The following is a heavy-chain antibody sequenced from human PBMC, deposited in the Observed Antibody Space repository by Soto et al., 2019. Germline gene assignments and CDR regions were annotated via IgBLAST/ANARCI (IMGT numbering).Heavy chain of an antibody. CDR3: ARREYGMDV. CDR1: GGSSTSSHW. Sequence: QVQLQESGPGLVKPSGTLSLTCVVSGGSSTSSHWWSWVRQTPGKGLEWIGEIFHIGHTNYNPSLKGRVTISLDQSKNQSSLKMTSMTGADTAVFYCARREYGMDVWGKGTTVTVSS. V-gene: IGHV4-4*02. J-gene: IGHJ6*04. CDR2: IFHIGHT.